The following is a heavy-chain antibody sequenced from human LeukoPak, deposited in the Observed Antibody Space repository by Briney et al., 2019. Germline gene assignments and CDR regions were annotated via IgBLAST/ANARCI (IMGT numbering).Heavy chain of an antibody. Sequence: SQTLSLTCAISGDTVSSNTAAWNWIRQSLSRGLEWLGRTYYRSKWNTDYAASVQNRITINPDTSTNQFSLQLKSATPEDTAVYYCSRQRSTSTYYFGLDVWGQGTTVTVSS. CDR2: TYYRSKWNT. D-gene: IGHD6-6*01. J-gene: IGHJ6*02. CDR3: SRQRSTSTYYFGLDV. V-gene: IGHV6-1*01. CDR1: GDTVSSNTAA.